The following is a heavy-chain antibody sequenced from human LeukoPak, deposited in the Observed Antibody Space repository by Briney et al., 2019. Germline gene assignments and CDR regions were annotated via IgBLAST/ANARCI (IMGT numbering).Heavy chain of an antibody. Sequence: GGSLRLSCAASGFTFSSDWMSGVRQAPGKGLEWVASIKQDGSETRYVDSVKGRFTIFRDNTKSSLYLQMNSLRAEDTAVYYCARYGLGDTFDIWGQGTVVTVSS. V-gene: IGHV3-7*01. CDR3: ARYGLGDTFDI. D-gene: IGHD4-17*01. J-gene: IGHJ3*02. CDR1: GFTFSSDW. CDR2: IKQDGSET.